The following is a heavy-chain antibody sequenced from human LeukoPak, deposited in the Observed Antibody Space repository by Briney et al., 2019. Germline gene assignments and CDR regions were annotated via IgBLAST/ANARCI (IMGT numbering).Heavy chain of an antibody. D-gene: IGHD2-15*01. J-gene: IGHJ6*02. CDR3: ARGHCSGGSCYTRGIYYYYGMDV. V-gene: IGHV4-59*01. Sequence: SETLSLTCTVSGGSISSYYWSWIRQPPGKGLEWIGYIYYSGSTNYNPSLKSRVTISVDTSKKQFSLKLSSVTAADTAVYYCARGHCSGGSCYTRGIYYYYGMDVWGQGTTVTVSS. CDR1: GGSISSYY. CDR2: IYYSGST.